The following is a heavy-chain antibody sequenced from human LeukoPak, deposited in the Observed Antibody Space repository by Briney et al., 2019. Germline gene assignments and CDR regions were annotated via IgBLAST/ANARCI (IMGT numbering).Heavy chain of an antibody. V-gene: IGHV3-7*01. Sequence: GGSLRLSCAASGFTLSSYWTSWVRQAPGKGRECVANIKQDGSEKYYVDSVKGRFTISRDNAKNSLYLQMNSLRAEDTAVYYCARVDFDWLFDYWGQGTLVTVSS. J-gene: IGHJ4*02. CDR2: IKQDGSEK. CDR1: GFTLSSYW. CDR3: ARVDFDWLFDY. D-gene: IGHD3-9*01.